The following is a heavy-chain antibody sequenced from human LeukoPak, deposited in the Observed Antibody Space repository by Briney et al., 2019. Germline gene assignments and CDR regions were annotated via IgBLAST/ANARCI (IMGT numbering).Heavy chain of an antibody. CDR3: AIGYSYGDAFDI. CDR1: GFTFSSYA. V-gene: IGHV3-64*01. CDR2: ISSNGGST. J-gene: IGHJ3*02. Sequence: GGSLRLSCAASGFTFSSYAMHWVRQAPGKGLEYVSAISSNGGSTYYANSVKGRFTISRDNSKNTLYLQMGSLRAEDMAVYYCAIGYSYGDAFDIWGQGTMVTVSS. D-gene: IGHD5-18*01.